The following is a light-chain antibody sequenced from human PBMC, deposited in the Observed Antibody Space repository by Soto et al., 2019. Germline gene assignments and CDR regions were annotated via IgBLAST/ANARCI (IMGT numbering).Light chain of an antibody. CDR2: GDS. J-gene: IGKJ1*01. CDR3: QQYNSFWT. Sequence: DIHMTQSPSSLSASVGATLTITGRASQNIDMYLNWYQQKPGKAPRVLISGDSNLESGVPSRFSGSGSGTEFTLTISSLQPDDFATYYCQQYNSFWTVGQGTKVEIK. V-gene: IGKV1-5*01. CDR1: QNIDMY.